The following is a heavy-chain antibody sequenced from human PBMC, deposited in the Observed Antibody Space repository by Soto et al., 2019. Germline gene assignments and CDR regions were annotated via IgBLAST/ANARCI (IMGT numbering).Heavy chain of an antibody. CDR3: ARDGCSGGSCYSFYYYGMDV. CDR1: GFTFSDYY. D-gene: IGHD2-15*01. J-gene: IGHJ6*02. Sequence: GGSLRLSCAASGFTFSDYYMSWIRQAPGKGLEWVSYISSSGSTIYYADSVRGRFTISRDNAKNSLYLQMNSLRAEDTAVYYCARDGCSGGSCYSFYYYGMDVWGQGTTVTVSS. CDR2: ISSSGSTI. V-gene: IGHV3-11*01.